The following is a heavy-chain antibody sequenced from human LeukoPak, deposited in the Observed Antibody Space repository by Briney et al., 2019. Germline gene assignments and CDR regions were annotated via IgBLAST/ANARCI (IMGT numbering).Heavy chain of an antibody. J-gene: IGHJ4*02. CDR2: ISGSGDNT. Sequence: GGSLRLSCAASGFTFSNYAMSWVRQAPGKGLEWVSVISGSGDNTYYSDSVKGRFTISRDNSKNTLYLQMNSQRAEDTAVYYCAKGSATSRPYYFDYWGRGTLVAVSS. CDR3: AKGSATSRPYYFDY. D-gene: IGHD2-2*01. V-gene: IGHV3-23*01. CDR1: GFTFSNYA.